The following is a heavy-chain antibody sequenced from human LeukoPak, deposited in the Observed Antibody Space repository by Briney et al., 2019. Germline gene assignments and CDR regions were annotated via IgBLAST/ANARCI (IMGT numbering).Heavy chain of an antibody. CDR2: TRNKANSYTT. V-gene: IGHV3-72*01. Sequence: GGSLRLSCAASGFTLSDHYTDWVRQAPGKGLEWVGRTRNKANSYTTEYAASVKGRFTISRDDSKNSLYLQMNSLKTEDSAVYYCARGNGWDYWGQGTLVTVSS. CDR1: GFTLSDHY. J-gene: IGHJ4*02. D-gene: IGHD2-8*01. CDR3: ARGNGWDY.